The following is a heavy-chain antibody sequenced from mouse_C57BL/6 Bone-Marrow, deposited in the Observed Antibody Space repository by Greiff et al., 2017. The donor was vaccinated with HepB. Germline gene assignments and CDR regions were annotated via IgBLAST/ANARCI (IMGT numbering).Heavy chain of an antibody. V-gene: IGHV1-54*01. CDR2: INPGSGGT. D-gene: IGHD1-1*01. CDR1: GYAFTNYL. Sequence: VQLVESGAELVRPGTSVKVSCKASGYAFTNYLIEWVKQRPGQGLEWIGVINPGSGGTNYNEKFKGKATLTADKSSSTAYMQLSSLTSEDSAVYFCARSYYFWGQGTSVTVSS. CDR3: ARSYYF. J-gene: IGHJ4*01.